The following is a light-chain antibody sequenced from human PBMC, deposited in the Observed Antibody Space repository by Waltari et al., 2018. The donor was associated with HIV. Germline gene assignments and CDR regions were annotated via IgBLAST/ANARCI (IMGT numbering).Light chain of an antibody. V-gene: IGLV2-8*01. CDR2: EVN. CDR3: SSYAGTNTVL. CDR1: SRDVGGYNY. Sequence: QSALTQPPSASGSPGQSVTISCTGTSRDVGGYNYVSWYQQPPGKAPKFMIYEVNKRPSGVPDRFSGSKSGNTASLTVSGLQAEDEADYYCSSYAGTNTVLFGGGTKLTVL. J-gene: IGLJ2*01.